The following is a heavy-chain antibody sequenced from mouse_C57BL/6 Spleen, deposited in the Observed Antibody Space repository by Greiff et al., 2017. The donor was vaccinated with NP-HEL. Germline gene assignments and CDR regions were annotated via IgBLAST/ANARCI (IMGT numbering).Heavy chain of an antibody. J-gene: IGHJ3*01. CDR2: IHPNSGST. V-gene: IGHV1-64*01. D-gene: IGHD2-1*01. CDR3: ARARGGNYVGFAY. CDR1: GYTFTSYW. Sequence: QVQLQQPGAELVKPGASVKLSCKASGYTFTSYWMHWVKQRPGQGLEWIGMIHPNSGSTNYNEKFKSKATLTVDKSSSTAYMQLSSLTSEDSAVYYCARARGGNYVGFAYWGQGTLVTVSA.